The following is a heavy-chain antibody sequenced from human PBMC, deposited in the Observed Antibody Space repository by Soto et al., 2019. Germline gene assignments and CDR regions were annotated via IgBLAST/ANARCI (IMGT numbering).Heavy chain of an antibody. D-gene: IGHD2-21*02. CDR3: ARDWPDTYCGGDCPLGYFYHGMDV. V-gene: IGHV1-46*02. Sequence: QVQLVQSGAELKKPGASVSLSCKASGFTFNTYYIHWVRQSPGEELQWLGVINPSNGFTSYAQKFQGRVTMTADTSTTTVYLELSSLRSEDTAVYFCARDWPDTYCGGDCPLGYFYHGMDVWGQGTAVTVSS. CDR2: INPSNGFT. J-gene: IGHJ6*02. CDR1: GFTFNTYY.